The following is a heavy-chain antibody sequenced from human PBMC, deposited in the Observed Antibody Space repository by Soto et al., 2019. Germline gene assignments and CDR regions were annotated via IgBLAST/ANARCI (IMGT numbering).Heavy chain of an antibody. J-gene: IGHJ4*02. CDR1: GYSFTSYW. Sequence: RGESLKISCKGSGYSFTSYWISWVRQMPGEGLEWMGRIDPSDSYTNYSPSFQGHVTISADKSISTAYLQWSSLKASDTAMYYCARPIASYNWNYDGFDYWGQGTLVTVS. CDR3: ARPIASYNWNYDGFDY. CDR2: IDPSDSYT. V-gene: IGHV5-10-1*01. D-gene: IGHD1-7*01.